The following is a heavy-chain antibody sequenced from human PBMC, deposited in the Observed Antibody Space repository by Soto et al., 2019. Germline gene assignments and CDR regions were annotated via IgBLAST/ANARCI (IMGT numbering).Heavy chain of an antibody. D-gene: IGHD3-3*01. CDR3: ARDWSEPYRGISDL. V-gene: IGHV1-18*04. CDR2: INTANGKT. CDR1: GYIFTSYG. J-gene: IGHJ5*02. Sequence: ASVKGSCKASGYIFTSYGISWVRQAPGQGLEWMGWINTANGKTVVAQQFRHRLTLTTDTSTSTVYLELSSLRSDDTALYYCARDWSEPYRGISDLRGPATLVTVFS.